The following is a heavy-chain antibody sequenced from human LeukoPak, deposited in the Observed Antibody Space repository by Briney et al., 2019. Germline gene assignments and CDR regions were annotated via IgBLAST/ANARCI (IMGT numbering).Heavy chain of an antibody. Sequence: SVKVSCKASGGTFSSYAISWVRQAPGQGLEWMGGIIPIFGTANYAQKFQGRVTITADESTSTAYMELSSLRSEDTAVYYCARDHFGITIFGVASAGYYYYMDVWGKGTTVTVSS. D-gene: IGHD3-3*01. CDR1: GGTFSSYA. J-gene: IGHJ6*03. CDR2: IIPIFGTA. CDR3: ARDHFGITIFGVASAGYYYYMDV. V-gene: IGHV1-69*01.